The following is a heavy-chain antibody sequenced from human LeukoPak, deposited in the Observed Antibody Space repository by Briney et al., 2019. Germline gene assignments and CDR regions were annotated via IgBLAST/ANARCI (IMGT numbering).Heavy chain of an antibody. J-gene: IGHJ4*02. Sequence: GSLRLSCAASGFTFSSYAMSWVRQAPGKGLEWVSAISGSGGSTYYADSVKGRFTISRDNSKNTLYLQMNSLRAEDTAVYYCAKGSIYCSSTSCPDWYWGQGTLVTVSS. D-gene: IGHD2-2*01. CDR2: ISGSGGST. CDR3: AKGSIYCSSTSCPDWY. V-gene: IGHV3-23*01. CDR1: GFTFSSYA.